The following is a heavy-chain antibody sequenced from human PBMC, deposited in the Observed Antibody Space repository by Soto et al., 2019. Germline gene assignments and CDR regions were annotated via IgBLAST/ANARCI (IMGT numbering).Heavy chain of an antibody. Sequence: SETLSLTCWVSGDSISTVDYFWAWIRQPPGQALEYIGYIYKSTTTYYNPSFESRVAISLDTSKSQFSLNVTSVTAADTAVYFCARGRYCLTGRCFPNWFDSWGQGTLVTVSS. CDR3: ARGRYCLTGRCFPNWFDS. CDR1: GDSISTVDYF. V-gene: IGHV4-30-4*01. CDR2: IYKSTTT. J-gene: IGHJ5*01. D-gene: IGHD2-15*01.